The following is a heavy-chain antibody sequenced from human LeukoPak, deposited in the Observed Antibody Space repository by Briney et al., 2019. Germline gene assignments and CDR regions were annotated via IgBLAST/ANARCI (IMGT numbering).Heavy chain of an antibody. CDR3: ARGGARGIAGAGTNWFDP. CDR2: IIPIFGTA. J-gene: IGHJ5*02. CDR1: GGTFSSYA. V-gene: IGHV1-69*13. D-gene: IGHD6-19*01. Sequence: SVKVSCKASGGTFSSYAISWVRQAPGQGLEWMGGIIPIFGTANYAQKFQGRVTITADESTSTAYMELSSLRSEDTAVYYCARGGARGIAGAGTNWFDPGGKGPLVTVS.